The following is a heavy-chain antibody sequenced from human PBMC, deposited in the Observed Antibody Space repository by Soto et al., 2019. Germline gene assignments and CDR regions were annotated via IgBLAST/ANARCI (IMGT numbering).Heavy chain of an antibody. J-gene: IGHJ4*02. CDR2: IYYSGST. Sequence: TLSLTCAVYGGSFSGYYWSWIRQPPGKGLEWIGEIYYSGSTYYNPSLKCRVTISVDTSKNQFSLKLSSVTAADTAVYYCARSSTSANYFDYWGQGTLVTVSS. CDR3: ARSSTSANYFDY. CDR1: GGSFSGYY. D-gene: IGHD2-2*01. V-gene: IGHV4-34*09.